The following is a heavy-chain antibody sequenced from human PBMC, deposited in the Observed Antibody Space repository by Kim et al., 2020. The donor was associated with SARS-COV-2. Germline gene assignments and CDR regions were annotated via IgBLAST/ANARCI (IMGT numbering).Heavy chain of an antibody. CDR3: AKDSWGITGTSPFDY. D-gene: IGHD1-7*01. Sequence: GGSLRLSCAASGFTFSSYAMSWVRQAPGKGLEWVSAISGSGGSTYYADSVKGRFTISRDNSKNTLYLQMNSLRAEDTAVYYCAKDSWGITGTSPFDYWGQGTLVTVSS. CDR1: GFTFSSYA. J-gene: IGHJ4*02. CDR2: ISGSGGST. V-gene: IGHV3-23*01.